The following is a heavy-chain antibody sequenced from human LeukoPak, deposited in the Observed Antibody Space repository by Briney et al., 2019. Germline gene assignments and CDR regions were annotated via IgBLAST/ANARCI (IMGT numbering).Heavy chain of an antibody. D-gene: IGHD6-19*01. Sequence: SETLSLTCTVSGGSISSYYWSWLRQPAGKGLEWIGRIYTSGSTNYNPSLKSRVTMSVDTSKNQFSLKLSSVTAADTAVYYCAREIAVAGRTYYFDYWGQGTLVTVSS. CDR1: GGSISSYY. CDR3: AREIAVAGRTYYFDY. V-gene: IGHV4-4*07. CDR2: IYTSGST. J-gene: IGHJ4*02.